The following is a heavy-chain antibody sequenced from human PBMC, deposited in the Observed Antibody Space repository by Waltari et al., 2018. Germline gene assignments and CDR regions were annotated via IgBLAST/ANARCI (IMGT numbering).Heavy chain of an antibody. V-gene: IGHV1-2*01. CDR3: ENTAGWYLYDY. CDR1: GCTFTGYG. J-gene: IGHJ4*02. Sequence: QVQLVQSGAEVKKPGSSVKVSCKASGCTFTGYGLRWVRQAPGQGLEWMGRMDSNSGYKSNAKKVQGRQTRTTNTTVTSAYTEHMGLRGDESAVSDGENTAGWYLYDYWGQGTLVTVSS. D-gene: IGHD3-16*01. CDR2: MDSNSGYK.